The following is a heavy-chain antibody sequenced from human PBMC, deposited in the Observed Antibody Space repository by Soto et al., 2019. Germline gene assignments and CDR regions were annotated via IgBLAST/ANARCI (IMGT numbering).Heavy chain of an antibody. CDR2: ISPNSGGT. D-gene: IGHD3-16*01. Sequence: QVQLVESGAEVKKSGASVKVSCKASGYTFTGYYIHWVRQAPGPGLEWMGEISPNSGGTKYAQKFKRRAIMTRHSSITTVYMDFSNLSTDEAAEYYCGKWRRGDVDVFYWGQGTLVTVYS. CDR3: GKWRRGDVDVFY. V-gene: IGHV1-2*02. CDR1: GYTFTGYY. J-gene: IGHJ4*02.